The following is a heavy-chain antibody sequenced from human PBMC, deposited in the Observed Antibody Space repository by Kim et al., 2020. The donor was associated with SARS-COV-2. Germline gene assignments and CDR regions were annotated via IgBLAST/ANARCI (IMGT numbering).Heavy chain of an antibody. CDR1: GFTFSSYS. J-gene: IGHJ4*02. D-gene: IGHD3-22*01. Sequence: GGSLRLSCAASGFTFSSYSMNWVRQAPGKGLEWVSDISSSSRNKYYADSVKGRFTISRDHAKNSVYLQMNNLRAEDTAVYYCARESSFSSGYNDWGQGTPFTLSS. V-gene: IGHV3-48*04. CDR2: ISSSSRNK. CDR3: ARESSFSSGYND.